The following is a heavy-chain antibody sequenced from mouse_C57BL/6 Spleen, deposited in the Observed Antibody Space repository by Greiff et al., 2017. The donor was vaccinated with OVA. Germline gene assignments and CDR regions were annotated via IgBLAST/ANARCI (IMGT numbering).Heavy chain of an antibody. D-gene: IGHD1-1*01. Sequence: EVQLQQSGPELVKPGASVKISCKASGYTFTDYYMNWVKQSHGKSLEWIGDINPNNGGTSYNQKFKGKATLTVDKSSSTAYMELRSLTSEDSAVYYWARREGDYGTQYYFDYWGQGTTLTVSS. V-gene: IGHV1-26*01. J-gene: IGHJ2*01. CDR1: GYTFTDYY. CDR3: ARREGDYGTQYYFDY. CDR2: INPNNGGT.